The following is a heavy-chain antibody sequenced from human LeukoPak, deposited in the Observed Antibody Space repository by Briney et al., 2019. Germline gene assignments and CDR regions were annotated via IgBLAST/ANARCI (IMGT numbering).Heavy chain of an antibody. CDR3: AKEISYTSGWYGGWFDP. D-gene: IGHD6-19*01. CDR2: ISGSGGST. Sequence: GGSLRLSCAASGFTFSSYAMSWVRQAPGKGLEWVSVISGSGGSTYYADSVKGRFTTSRDNSKNTLYLQMNSLRAEDTAVYYCAKEISYTSGWYGGWFDPWGQGTLVTVSS. V-gene: IGHV3-23*01. CDR1: GFTFSSYA. J-gene: IGHJ5*02.